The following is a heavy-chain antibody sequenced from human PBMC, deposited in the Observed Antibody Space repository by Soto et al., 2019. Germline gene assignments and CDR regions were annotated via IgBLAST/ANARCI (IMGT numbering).Heavy chain of an antibody. CDR2: IRSKAYGGTT. D-gene: IGHD3-10*01. CDR3: TRVPPYGSGSYYSENWFDP. J-gene: IGHJ5*02. CDR1: GFTFGDYA. Sequence: GGSLRLSCTASGFTFGDYAMSWFRQAPGKGLEWVGFIRSKAYGGTTEYAASVKGRFTISRDDSKSIAYLQMNSLKTEDTAVYYCTRVPPYGSGSYYSENWFDPWGQGTLVTVSS. V-gene: IGHV3-49*03.